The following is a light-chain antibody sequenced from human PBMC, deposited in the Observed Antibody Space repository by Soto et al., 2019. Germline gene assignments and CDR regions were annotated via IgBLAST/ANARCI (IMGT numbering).Light chain of an antibody. Sequence: QSALTQPPSASGSPGQSVTISCTGTSSDAGGYNYVSWYQQHPGKAPKLMIYEVSKRPSGVPDRFSGSKSGNTASLTVSGLQAEDEADYYCSSYAGSTGVFGGGTKVTVL. CDR2: EVS. CDR1: SSDAGGYNY. V-gene: IGLV2-8*01. J-gene: IGLJ3*02. CDR3: SSYAGSTGV.